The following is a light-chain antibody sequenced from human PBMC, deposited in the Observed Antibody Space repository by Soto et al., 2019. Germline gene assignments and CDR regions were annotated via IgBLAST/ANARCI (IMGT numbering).Light chain of an antibody. CDR1: SSDVGGYNY. Sequence: QSALTQPPSASGSPGQSVTISCTGTSSDVGGYNYVSWYQQHPGKAPKLLIYEVSKRPSGVPDRFSGSKSGTSASLDITGLQADDEADYYCQSYDNSLSGFYVFGTGTKVTVL. CDR3: QSYDNSLSGFYV. J-gene: IGLJ1*01. V-gene: IGLV2-8*01. CDR2: EVS.